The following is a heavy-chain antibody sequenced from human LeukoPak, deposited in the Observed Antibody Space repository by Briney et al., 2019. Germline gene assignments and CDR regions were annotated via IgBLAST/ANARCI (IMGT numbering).Heavy chain of an antibody. D-gene: IGHD3-10*01. CDR1: GFTFSSYS. CDR3: ARASWFGELLPDY. V-gene: IGHV3-21*01. J-gene: IGHJ4*02. Sequence: GGSLRLSCAASGFTFSSYSMNWVRQAPGKGLEWVSSISSSSSYIYYADSVKGRSTISRDNAKNSLYLQMNSLRAEDTAVYYCARASWFGELLPDYWGQGTLVTVSS. CDR2: ISSSSSYI.